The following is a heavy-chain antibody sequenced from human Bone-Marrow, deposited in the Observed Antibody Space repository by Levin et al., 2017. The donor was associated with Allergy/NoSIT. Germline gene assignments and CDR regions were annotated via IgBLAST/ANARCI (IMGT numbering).Heavy chain of an antibody. D-gene: IGHD3-22*01. CDR3: ARIPWLIVGGYGMDV. Sequence: KGSGPTLVKPTETLTLTCTVSGFSLSNSRMGVSWIRQPPGKALEWLAHIFSNAEKSYSISMKNRLTISKDTSRSQVVLTMTNMDPADTATYYCARIPWLIVGGYGMDVWGQGTTVTVSS. V-gene: IGHV2-26*01. J-gene: IGHJ6*02. CDR1: GFSLSNSRMG. CDR2: IFSNAEK.